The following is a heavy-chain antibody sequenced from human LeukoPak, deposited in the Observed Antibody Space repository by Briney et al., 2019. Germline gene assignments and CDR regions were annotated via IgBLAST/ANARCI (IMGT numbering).Heavy chain of an antibody. CDR2: IYTSDNT. CDR1: GGSISSGSYY. CDR3: ARDFDRAGGDYFDY. J-gene: IGHJ4*02. D-gene: IGHD3-16*01. V-gene: IGHV4-61*02. Sequence: SETLSLTCTVSGGSISSGSYYWTWIRRPAGRGLGWIGRIYTSDNTDYNPSLKSRVTMSVDTSKNQFSLKLTSVTAADTAVYYCARDFDRAGGDYFDYWGQGALVTVSS.